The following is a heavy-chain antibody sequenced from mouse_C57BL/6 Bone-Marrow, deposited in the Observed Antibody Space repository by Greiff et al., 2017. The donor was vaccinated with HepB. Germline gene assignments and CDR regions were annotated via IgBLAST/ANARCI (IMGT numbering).Heavy chain of an antibody. V-gene: IGHV1-52*01. CDR3: ARSRYSNYRYFDV. J-gene: IGHJ1*03. D-gene: IGHD2-5*01. CDR2: IDPSDSET. CDR1: GYTFTSYW. Sequence: QVQLQQPGAELVRPGSSVKLSCKASGYTFTSYWMHWVKQRPIQGLEWIGNIDPSDSETHYNQKFKDKATLTVDKSSSTAYMQLSSLTSEDSAVFYCARSRYSNYRYFDVWGTGTTVTVSS.